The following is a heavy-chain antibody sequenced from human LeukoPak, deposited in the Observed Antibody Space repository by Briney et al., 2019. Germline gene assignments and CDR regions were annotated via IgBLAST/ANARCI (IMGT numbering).Heavy chain of an antibody. CDR1: GFTFSSYS. CDR3: ARLGVVTGKREVNPLDY. D-gene: IGHD2-21*02. Sequence: GGSLRLSCAASGFTFSSYSMNWVRQAPGKGLEWVSSISSSSSYIYYADSVKGRFTISRDNAKNSLYLQMNSLRAGDTAVYYCARLGVVTGKREVNPLDYWGQGTLVTVSS. J-gene: IGHJ4*02. V-gene: IGHV3-21*01. CDR2: ISSSSSYI.